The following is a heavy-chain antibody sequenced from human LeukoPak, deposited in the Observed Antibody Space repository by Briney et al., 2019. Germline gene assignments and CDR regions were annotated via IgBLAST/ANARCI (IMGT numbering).Heavy chain of an antibody. CDR1: GYTFTSYG. CDR2: ISAYNGNT. J-gene: IGHJ4*02. D-gene: IGHD2-15*01. Sequence: ASVKVSCKASGYTFTSYGISWVRQAPGQGLEWMGWISAYNGNTNYAQKLQGRVTMTTDTSTSTAYMELRSLRSDDTAVYYCARDGHCSGGSCYQTGYYYFDYWGQGTLVTVSS. CDR3: ARDGHCSGGSCYQTGYYYFDY. V-gene: IGHV1-18*04.